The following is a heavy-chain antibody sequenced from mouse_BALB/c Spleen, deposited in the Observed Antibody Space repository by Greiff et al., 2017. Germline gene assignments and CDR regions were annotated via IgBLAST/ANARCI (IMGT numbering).Heavy chain of an antibody. Sequence: DVMLVESGGGLVKPGGSLKLSCAASGFAFSSYDMSWVRQTPEKRLEWVAYISSGGGSTYYPDTVKGRFTISRDNAKNTLYLQMSSLKSEDTAMYYCARHNDRYYAMDYWGQGTSVTVSS. CDR3: ARHNDRYYAMDY. CDR2: ISSGGGST. D-gene: IGHD2-12*01. CDR1: GFAFSSYD. J-gene: IGHJ4*01. V-gene: IGHV5-12-1*01.